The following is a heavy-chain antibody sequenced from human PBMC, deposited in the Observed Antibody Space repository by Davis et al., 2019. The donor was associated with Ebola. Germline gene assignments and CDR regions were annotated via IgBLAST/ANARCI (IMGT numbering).Heavy chain of an antibody. J-gene: IGHJ4*02. Sequence: SGPTLVKPTETLTLTCTVSGFSLSNARMGVSWIRQPPGKALEWLAHIFSNDEKSYSTSLKSRLTISKDTSKSQVVLTMTNMDPVDTAVYYCANLDYGDNSGFDYWGQGTLVTVSS. V-gene: IGHV2-26*01. CDR3: ANLDYGDNSGFDY. D-gene: IGHD4-23*01. CDR1: GFSLSNARMG. CDR2: IFSNDEK.